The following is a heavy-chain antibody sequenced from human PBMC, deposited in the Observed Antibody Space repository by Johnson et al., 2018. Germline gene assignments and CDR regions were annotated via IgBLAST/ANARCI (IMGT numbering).Heavy chain of an antibody. Sequence: VQLVQSGVGLVKPGGSLRLSCAASGFTFSSYSMNWVRQAPGKGLEWVSYISSSGSTIYYADSVKGRFTISRANAKNSLFLKLNSLRDDYTAVYYCASRPSTSMARDYYYYMDVWGKGTTVTVSS. CDR3: ASRPSTSMARDYYYYMDV. D-gene: IGHD5-18*01. V-gene: IGHV3-48*02. CDR1: GFTFSSYS. CDR2: ISSSGSTI. J-gene: IGHJ6*03.